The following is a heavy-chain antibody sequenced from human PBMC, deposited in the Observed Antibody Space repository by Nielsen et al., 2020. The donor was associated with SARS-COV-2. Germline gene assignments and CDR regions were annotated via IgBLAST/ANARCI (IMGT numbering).Heavy chain of an antibody. Sequence: SATLSPTFAVYGGSFSGYYWSWIRQPPGKGLEWIGEINHSGSTNYNPSLQSRVAISLDKSKNMFSLRMNSITAADTGVYYCARLIGYSTSSDYWGQGTLVAVSS. CDR1: GGSFSGYY. CDR2: INHSGST. J-gene: IGHJ4*02. CDR3: ARLIGYSTSSDY. V-gene: IGHV4-34*01. D-gene: IGHD6-13*01.